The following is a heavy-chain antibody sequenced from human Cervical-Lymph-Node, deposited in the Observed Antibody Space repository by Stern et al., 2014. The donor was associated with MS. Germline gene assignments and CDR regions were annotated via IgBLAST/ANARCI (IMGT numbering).Heavy chain of an antibody. Sequence: QLQLQESGPGLVKPSETLSLTCTVSGVSITSGSHYWGWVRQPPGKGLEWIGSIYYGGGTHYNPSLESRVPISADPSRSEFPLMLNSLTAADTALYYCASLISFGGLFAYWGQGIQVTVSS. CDR1: GVSITSGSHY. CDR2: IYYGGGT. V-gene: IGHV4-39*01. D-gene: IGHD3-16*02. J-gene: IGHJ4*02. CDR3: ASLISFGGLFAY.